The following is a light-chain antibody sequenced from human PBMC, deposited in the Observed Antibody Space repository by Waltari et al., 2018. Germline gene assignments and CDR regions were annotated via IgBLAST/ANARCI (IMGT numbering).Light chain of an antibody. J-gene: IGLJ3*02. Sequence: QSALTQPASVSESPGQSITISCTGTRSSLGAYNYVFWYQQHPGKAPKLMISDVTNRPSGVSNRFSGSKSGNTASLTISGLQAEDEADYYCTSYTSSNTWVFGGGTKLTVL. V-gene: IGLV2-14*03. CDR3: TSYTSSNTWV. CDR1: RSSLGAYNY. CDR2: DVT.